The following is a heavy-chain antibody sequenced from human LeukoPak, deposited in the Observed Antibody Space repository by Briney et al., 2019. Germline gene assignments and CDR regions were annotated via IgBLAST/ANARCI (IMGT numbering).Heavy chain of an antibody. D-gene: IGHD2-15*01. V-gene: IGHV1-2*02. CDR2: INPNSGGT. CDR1: GYTFTGYY. Sequence: GASVKVSCKASGYTFTGYYMHWVRQAPGQGLEWMGWINPNSGGTNYAQKFQGRVTMTRDTSISTAYMELSRLRSDDTAVYYCACTPGYCSGGSCPPAPGWFDPWGQGTLVTVSS. J-gene: IGHJ5*02. CDR3: ACTPGYCSGGSCPPAPGWFDP.